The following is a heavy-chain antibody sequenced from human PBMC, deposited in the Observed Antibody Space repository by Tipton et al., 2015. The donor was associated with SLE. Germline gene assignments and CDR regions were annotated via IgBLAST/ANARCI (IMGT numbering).Heavy chain of an antibody. J-gene: IGHJ4*02. CDR3: AKEYYDSSGSLYYFDY. V-gene: IGHV3-30*04. CDR1: GFTFGDYA. D-gene: IGHD3-22*01. CDR2: ISYDGSNK. Sequence: SLRLSCTASGFTFGDYAMSWVRQAPGKGLEWVAVISYDGSNKYYADSVKGRFTISRDNSKNTLYLQMNSLRAEDTAVYYCAKEYYDSSGSLYYFDYWGQGTLVTVSS.